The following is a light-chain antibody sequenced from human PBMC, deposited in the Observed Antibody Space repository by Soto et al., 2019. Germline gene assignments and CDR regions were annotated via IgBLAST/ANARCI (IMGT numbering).Light chain of an antibody. J-gene: IGLJ2*01. CDR2: EVS. CDR1: SSDVGGYNY. Sequence: QSALTQPASVSGSPGQSITISCTGTSSDVGGYNYVSWYQQHPGKAPKLMIYEVSNRPSGVSNRFSGSKSGNTASLTISGPHAEVEADYDCSYYTSSSTRYVVFGGGTKLTVL. V-gene: IGLV2-14*01. CDR3: SYYTSSSTRYVV.